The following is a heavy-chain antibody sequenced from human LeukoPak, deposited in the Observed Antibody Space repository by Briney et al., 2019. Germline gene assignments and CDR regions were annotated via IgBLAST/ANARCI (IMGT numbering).Heavy chain of an antibody. Sequence: GGSLRLSCAASGFTFSSHWMSWVRQAPGKGLEWVANIKEDGSEKYYVDSVKGRFTISRDNAKNSLYLQMNSLSAEDTAVYYCASTAGYSSGWYAWDQGTLVTVSS. V-gene: IGHV3-7*01. CDR3: ASTAGYSSGWYA. D-gene: IGHD6-19*01. CDR2: IKEDGSEK. J-gene: IGHJ5*02. CDR1: GFTFSSHW.